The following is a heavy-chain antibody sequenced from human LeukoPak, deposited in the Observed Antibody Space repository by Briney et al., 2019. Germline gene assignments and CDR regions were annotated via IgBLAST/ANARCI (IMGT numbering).Heavy chain of an antibody. D-gene: IGHD6-19*01. CDR1: GFTFSSYS. CDR2: ISSSSSTI. CDR3: ARDTGGVSGYSSGFDP. J-gene: IGHJ5*02. Sequence: GGSLRLSCAASGFTFSSYSMNWVRQAPGKGLEWVSYISSSSSTIYYADSVKGRFTISRDNAKNSLYLQMNSLRAEDTAVYYCARDTGGVSGYSSGFDPWGQGTLVTVSS. V-gene: IGHV3-48*04.